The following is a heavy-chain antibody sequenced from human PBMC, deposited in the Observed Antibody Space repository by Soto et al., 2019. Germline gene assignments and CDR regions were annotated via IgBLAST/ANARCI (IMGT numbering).Heavy chain of an antibody. Sequence: ASVKVSCKASGGTFSSYAISWVRQAPGQGLEWMGGIIPIFGTANYAQKFQGRVTITADESTSTAYMELSSLRSEDTAVYYCARDGGNWNYLSNYYYGMDVWGQGTTVTVSS. CDR1: GGTFSSYA. CDR2: IIPIFGTA. D-gene: IGHD1-7*01. V-gene: IGHV1-69*13. CDR3: ARDGGNWNYLSNYYYGMDV. J-gene: IGHJ6*02.